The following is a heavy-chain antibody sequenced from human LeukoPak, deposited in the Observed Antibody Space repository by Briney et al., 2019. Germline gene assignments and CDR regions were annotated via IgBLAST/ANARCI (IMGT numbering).Heavy chain of an antibody. CDR3: ARDLRYQLPSPMDV. CDR1: GFTFSSYA. CDR2: ISGSGGST. V-gene: IGHV3-23*01. Sequence: GGSLRLSCAASGFTFSSYAVSWVRQAPGKGLEWVSAISGSGGSTYYADSVKGRFTISRDNSKNTLYLQMNSLRAEDTAVYYCARDLRYQLPSPMDVWGQGTTVTVSS. J-gene: IGHJ6*02. D-gene: IGHD2-2*01.